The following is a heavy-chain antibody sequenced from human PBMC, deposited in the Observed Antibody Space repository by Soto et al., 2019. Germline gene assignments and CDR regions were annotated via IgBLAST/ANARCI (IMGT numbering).Heavy chain of an antibody. CDR1: GDSVSSDSAA. Sequence: SETLFLTCAISGDSVSSDSAAWNWIRQSPSRGLEWLGRTYYRSKWYNDYAASVKSRITINPDTSKNHFSLQMNSVTPEDTAVYYCSSWYYDYWGQGTLVTVSS. CDR2: TYYRSKWYN. V-gene: IGHV6-1*01. CDR3: SSWYYDY. J-gene: IGHJ4*02. D-gene: IGHD2-15*01.